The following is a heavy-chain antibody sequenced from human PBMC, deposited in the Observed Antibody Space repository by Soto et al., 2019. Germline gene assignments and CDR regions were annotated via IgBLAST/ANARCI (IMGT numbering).Heavy chain of an antibody. V-gene: IGHV1-46*01. D-gene: IGHD3-16*01. CDR3: ARRRGEYYFDY. CDR1: GYTFTSYY. Sequence: QVQLVQSGAEVKKPGASVKVSCKASGYTFTSYYMHWVRQAPGQGLEWMGIINPSGGSTSYAQKFQGRFTMTRDTSTSTVYMELSSLRSEDTAVYYCARRRGEYYFDYWGQGTLVTVSS. J-gene: IGHJ4*02. CDR2: INPSGGST.